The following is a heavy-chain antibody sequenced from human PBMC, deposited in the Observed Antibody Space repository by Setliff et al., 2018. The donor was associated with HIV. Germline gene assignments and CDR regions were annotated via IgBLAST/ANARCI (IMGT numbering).Heavy chain of an antibody. D-gene: IGHD3-16*01. Sequence: KPSETLSLTCTVSGVPTSASTYYWGWIRQPPGKGLDWIGYISYSGKTYYNPSLKSRVTISVDTSNNHFSLRLNSVTAADTAIYYCARTYYEHVWGNSNWFDPWGQGTLVTVSS. J-gene: IGHJ5*02. CDR3: ARTYYEHVWGNSNWFDP. CDR2: ISYSGKT. CDR1: GVPTSASTYY. V-gene: IGHV4-39*02.